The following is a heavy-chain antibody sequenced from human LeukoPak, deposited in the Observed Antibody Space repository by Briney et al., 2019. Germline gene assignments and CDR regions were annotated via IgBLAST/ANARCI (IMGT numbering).Heavy chain of an antibody. CDR1: GFTFSSYW. V-gene: IGHV3-7*01. J-gene: IGHJ4*02. CDR2: IKQDGSEK. D-gene: IGHD3-22*01. CDR3: ARDRNYYDSSGYYFSDY. Sequence: GGSLRLSCAASGFTFSSYWMSWVRQAPGKGLEWVANIKQDGSEKYYVDSVKGRFTISRDNAKNSLYLQMNSLRAEDTAVYYCARDRNYYDSSGYYFSDYWGQGTLVTVYS.